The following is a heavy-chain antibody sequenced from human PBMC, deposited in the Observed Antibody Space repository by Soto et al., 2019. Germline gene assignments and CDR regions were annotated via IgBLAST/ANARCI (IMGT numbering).Heavy chain of an antibody. Sequence: QVQLVQSGAEVKKPGSSVKVSCKASGGTFSSYAISWVRQAPGQGLEWMGGIIPIFGTANYAQKFQGRVTITADESTRTAYMELSSLRSEDTAVYYCARITAYYYDSSPFDYWGQGTLVTVSS. D-gene: IGHD3-22*01. CDR1: GGTFSSYA. CDR2: IIPIFGTA. CDR3: ARITAYYYDSSPFDY. V-gene: IGHV1-69*01. J-gene: IGHJ4*02.